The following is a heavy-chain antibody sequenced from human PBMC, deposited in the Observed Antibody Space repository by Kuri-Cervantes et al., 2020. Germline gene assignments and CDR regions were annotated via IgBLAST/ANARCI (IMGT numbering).Heavy chain of an antibody. D-gene: IGHD2-2*02. V-gene: IGHV3-7*01. CDR2: IKQDGSEK. CDR3: ARGDTVDAFDI. Sequence: GESLKISCVTSGFTFSDYWMTWVRQAPGKGLEWVANIKQDGSEKYYVDSVKGRFTISRDNARNSLYLQMNSLRAEDAAVYYCARGDTVDAFDIWGQGTMVTVSS. CDR1: GFTFSDYW. J-gene: IGHJ3*02.